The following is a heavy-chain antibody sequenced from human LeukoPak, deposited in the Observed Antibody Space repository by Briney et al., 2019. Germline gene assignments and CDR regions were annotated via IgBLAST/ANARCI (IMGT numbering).Heavy chain of an antibody. Sequence: PGGSLRLSCAASGFTFSSYGMSWVRQAPGKGLEGVSAISGSGGSTYYADSVKGRFTISRDNSKNTLYLQMNSLRAEDTAAYYCAKALEYYYGSGSYLFDYWGQGTLVTVSS. D-gene: IGHD3-10*01. CDR3: AKALEYYYGSGSYLFDY. J-gene: IGHJ4*02. V-gene: IGHV3-23*01. CDR2: ISGSGGST. CDR1: GFTFSSYG.